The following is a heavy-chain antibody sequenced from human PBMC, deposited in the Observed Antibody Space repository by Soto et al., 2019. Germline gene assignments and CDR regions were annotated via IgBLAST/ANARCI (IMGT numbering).Heavy chain of an antibody. CDR1: GGSISSYY. V-gene: IGHV4-59*01. CDR3: AGWTLTTYGVDV. Sequence: SETLSLTCTVSGGSISSYYWSWIRQPPGKGLEWIGYIYYSGSTNYNPSLKSRVTISVDTSKNQFSLKLSSVTAADTAVYYCAGWTLTTYGVDVWGQGTTVTVSS. D-gene: IGHD4-4*01. CDR2: IYYSGST. J-gene: IGHJ6*02.